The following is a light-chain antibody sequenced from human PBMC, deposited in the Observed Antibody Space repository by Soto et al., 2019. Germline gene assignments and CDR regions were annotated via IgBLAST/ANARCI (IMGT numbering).Light chain of an antibody. CDR3: QHYITSLTT. CDR2: GAS. J-gene: IGKJ1*01. Sequence: EIVLTQSPGTLSLSPWERATLSCRASQSVSSSYLAWYQQKPGQAPRLLIYGASSRATGIPDRFSGSGSGTDFTLTISRLEPEDFAVYYCQHYITSLTTFGQGTKVDIK. V-gene: IGKV3-20*01. CDR1: QSVSSSY.